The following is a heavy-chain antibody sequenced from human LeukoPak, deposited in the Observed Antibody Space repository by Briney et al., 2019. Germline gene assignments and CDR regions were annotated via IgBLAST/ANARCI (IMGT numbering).Heavy chain of an antibody. D-gene: IGHD2-15*01. V-gene: IGHV1-69*05. CDR3: ARARRKPDCSGGSCYARSPYGMDV. Sequence: SVKVSCKASGGTFISYAISWVRQAPGQGLEWMGGIIPIFGTANYAQKFQGRVTITTDESTSTAYMELSSLRSEDTAVYYCARARRKPDCSGGSCYARSPYGMDVWGQGTTVTVSS. CDR1: GGTFISYA. CDR2: IIPIFGTA. J-gene: IGHJ6*02.